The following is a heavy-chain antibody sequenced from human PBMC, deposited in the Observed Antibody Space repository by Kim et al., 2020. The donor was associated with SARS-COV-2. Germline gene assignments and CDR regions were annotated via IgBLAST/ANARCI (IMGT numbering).Heavy chain of an antibody. J-gene: IGHJ2*01. CDR3: TREGGFPVLYFDI. CDR2: IRSKGYGGTT. D-gene: IGHD3-16*01. Sequence: GGSLRLSCTAYGFNFGDYAMSWVRQAPGKGLEWVGFIRSKGYGGTTEYAASVKGRFTISRDESKSIAYLQMNTLKTEDTAVYYCTREGGFPVLYFDILRRGPLVTVSS. CDR1: GFNFGDYA. V-gene: IGHV3-49*04.